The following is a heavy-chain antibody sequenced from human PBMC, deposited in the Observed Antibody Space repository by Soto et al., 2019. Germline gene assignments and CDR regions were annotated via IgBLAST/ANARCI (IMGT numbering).Heavy chain of an antibody. Sequence: SETLSLTCAVSGGSIISSYWWSWVRQPPGKGLEWIGEIYHSGSANYNPSLKSRLTISVDNSKNQFSLKLSSVTAADTAVYYCARRAVVDNWFDPWGRGTLVTRLL. CDR2: IYHSGSA. CDR1: GGSIISSYW. V-gene: IGHV4-4*02. J-gene: IGHJ5*02. CDR3: ARRAVVDNWFDP. D-gene: IGHD6-19*01.